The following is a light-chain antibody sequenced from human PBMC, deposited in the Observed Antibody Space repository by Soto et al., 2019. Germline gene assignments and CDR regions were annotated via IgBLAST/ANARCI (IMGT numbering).Light chain of an antibody. J-gene: IGKJ1*01. CDR1: QSVSSSH. Sequence: EIVLTQSPGTLSLSPGERATLSCRASQSVSSSHLAWYQQKPGQALRLLIYGASIRATDIPDRFSGFGSGTAFTLSISRLEPEDFAVYYCQHYGSSPRTFGQGTKVEI. V-gene: IGKV3-20*01. CDR3: QHYGSSPRT. CDR2: GAS.